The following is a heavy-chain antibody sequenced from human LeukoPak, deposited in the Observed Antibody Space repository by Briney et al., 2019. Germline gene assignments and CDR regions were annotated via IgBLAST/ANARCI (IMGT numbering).Heavy chain of an antibody. CDR2: IYPADSDT. CDR3: ARLLGYSADY. Sequence: GESLKISCQGSGYSFPTYWIGWVRQMPGKGLEWMGIIYPADSDTRYSPSFQGQVTISADKSISTAYLQWSSLKASDTAIYYCARLLGYSADYWGQGTLVTVSS. V-gene: IGHV5-51*01. CDR1: GYSFPTYW. D-gene: IGHD2-15*01. J-gene: IGHJ4*02.